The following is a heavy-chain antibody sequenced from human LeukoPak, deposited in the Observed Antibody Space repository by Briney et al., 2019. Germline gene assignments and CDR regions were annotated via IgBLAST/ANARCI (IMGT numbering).Heavy chain of an antibody. J-gene: IGHJ4*02. V-gene: IGHV3-48*01. CDR3: AKGLVEMATITVRDYYFDY. CDR1: GFTFSSYS. Sequence: GGSLRLSCAASGFTFSSYSMNWVRQAPGKGLEWVSYISSSSSTIYYADSVKGRFTISRDNAKNSLYLQMNSLRAEDTALYYCAKGLVEMATITVRDYYFDYWGQGTLVTVSS. CDR2: ISSSSSTI. D-gene: IGHD5-24*01.